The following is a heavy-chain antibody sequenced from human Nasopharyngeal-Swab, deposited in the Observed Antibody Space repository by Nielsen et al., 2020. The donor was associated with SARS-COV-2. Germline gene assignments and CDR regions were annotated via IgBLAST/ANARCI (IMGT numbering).Heavy chain of an antibody. D-gene: IGHD4-17*01. Sequence: SETLSLTCVVSGASISSRNNYWGWIRQSPGKGLEWIVTIFFSGSTYNPSLKSRVTMSVDTSKNQFSLKLTTVTAADTAVYYCARDESGDYLGLPFDHWGRGTLVTVSS. CDR3: ARDESGDYLGLPFDH. V-gene: IGHV4-39*07. CDR2: IFFSGST. CDR1: GASISSRNNY. J-gene: IGHJ4*02.